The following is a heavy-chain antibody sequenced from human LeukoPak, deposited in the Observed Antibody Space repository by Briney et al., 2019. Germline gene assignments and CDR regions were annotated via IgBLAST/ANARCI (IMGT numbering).Heavy chain of an antibody. CDR2: ISGSGGST. J-gene: IGHJ4*02. CDR3: AKATTRVGSLIDY. Sequence: GGSLRLSCAASGFTFNNYAMTWVRQAPGKGLEWVSAISGSGGSTYYADSVNGRFTISRDDSRNTLYLQMNSLRAEDTAVYYCAKATTRVGSLIDYWGQGTLVTVSS. V-gene: IGHV3-23*01. D-gene: IGHD1-26*01. CDR1: GFTFNNYA.